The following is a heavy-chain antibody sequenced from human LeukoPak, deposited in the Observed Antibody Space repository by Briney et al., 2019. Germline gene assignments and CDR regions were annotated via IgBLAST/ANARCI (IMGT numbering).Heavy chain of an antibody. Sequence: GGSLRLSCAASGFTFDDYGMSWVRQAPGKGLEWVSGINWNGGSTGYADSVKGRFTISRDNAKNSLYPQMNSLRAEDTALYYCARIPTSYSWYDAFDIWGQGTMVTVSS. J-gene: IGHJ3*02. CDR3: ARIPTSYSWYDAFDI. D-gene: IGHD6-13*01. V-gene: IGHV3-20*04. CDR2: INWNGGST. CDR1: GFTFDDYG.